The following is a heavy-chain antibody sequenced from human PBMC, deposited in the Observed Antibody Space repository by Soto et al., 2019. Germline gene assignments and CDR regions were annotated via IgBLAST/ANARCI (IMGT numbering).Heavy chain of an antibody. J-gene: IGHJ3*02. CDR1: GGSVSSYY. V-gene: IGHV4-4*07. D-gene: IGHD5-12*01. CDR2: IYISGNS. CDR3: SRERAGYDAFDI. Sequence: ETLSLTCSVSGGSVSSYYWSWIRQPAGKGLEWIGRIYISGNSKYNPSLKSRVTMSIDTSKNQFSLKLSSVRAADTAMYYCSRERAGYDAFDIWGQGTIVT.